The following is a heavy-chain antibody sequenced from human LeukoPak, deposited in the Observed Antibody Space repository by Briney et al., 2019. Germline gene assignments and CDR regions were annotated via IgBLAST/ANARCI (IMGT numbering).Heavy chain of an antibody. Sequence: GGSLRLSCAASGFTFSSYAMSWVRQAPGKGLEWVSAISGSGGSTYYADSVKGRFTISRDNSKNTLYLQMDSLRAEDTAVYYCATSMGGGNIDYWGQGALVTVSS. CDR1: GFTFSSYA. D-gene: IGHD3-16*01. J-gene: IGHJ4*02. CDR2: ISGSGGST. V-gene: IGHV3-23*01. CDR3: ATSMGGGNIDY.